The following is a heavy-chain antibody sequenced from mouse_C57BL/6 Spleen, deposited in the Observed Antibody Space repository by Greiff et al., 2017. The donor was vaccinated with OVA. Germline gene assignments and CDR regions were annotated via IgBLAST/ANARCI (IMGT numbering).Heavy chain of an antibody. CDR3: ARGDPWLLRYFDY. J-gene: IGHJ2*01. Sequence: QVQLKQSGPELVKPGASVKISCKASGYAFSSSWMNWVKQRPGKGLEWIGRIYPGDGDTNYNGKFKGKATLTADKSSSTAYMQLSSLTSEDSAVYFCARGDPWLLRYFDYWGQGTTLTVSS. CDR2: IYPGDGDT. CDR1: GYAFSSSW. V-gene: IGHV1-82*01. D-gene: IGHD2-3*01.